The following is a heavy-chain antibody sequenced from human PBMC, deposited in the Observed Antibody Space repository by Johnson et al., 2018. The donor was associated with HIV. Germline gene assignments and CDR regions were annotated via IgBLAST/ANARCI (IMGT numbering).Heavy chain of an antibody. CDR2: GSTK. V-gene: IGHV3-11*04. D-gene: IGHD5-18*01. CDR3: ARGRWIHLGAFDI. Sequence: GSTKYYVDSVKGRFTISRDNAKNSLYLQMNSLRAEDTAVYYCARGRWIHLGAFDIWGQGTMVTVSS. J-gene: IGHJ3*02.